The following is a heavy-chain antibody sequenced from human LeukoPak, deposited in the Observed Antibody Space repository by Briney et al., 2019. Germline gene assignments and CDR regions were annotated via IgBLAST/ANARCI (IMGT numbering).Heavy chain of an antibody. D-gene: IGHD2-2*01. Sequence: PSQTRSLTCSVSGGPISSGGYSWRWIRQPPGKGLEWTGYLYHSGSTYYNPSLKSRVTISVDRSKNQFSLKLSSVTAADTAVYYCARVVPAAMISHDAFDIWGQGTMVTVSS. CDR2: LYHSGST. J-gene: IGHJ3*02. CDR3: ARVVPAAMISHDAFDI. V-gene: IGHV4-30-2*01. CDR1: GGPISSGGYS.